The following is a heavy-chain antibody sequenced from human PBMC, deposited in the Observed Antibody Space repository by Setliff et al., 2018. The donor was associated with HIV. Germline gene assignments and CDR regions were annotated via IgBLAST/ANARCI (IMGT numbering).Heavy chain of an antibody. Sequence: SETLSLTCTVSGGSISSGGYYWSWIRQQPGKGLGWIGYTYYSGSTYYNPSLKSRVTISVDTSKNQFSLKLSSVTAADTAVYYCARGYPVSYYYYMDVWGKGTTVTVSS. J-gene: IGHJ6*03. V-gene: IGHV4-31*03. CDR2: TYYSGST. D-gene: IGHD3-16*02. CDR3: ARGYPVSYYYYMDV. CDR1: GGSISSGGYY.